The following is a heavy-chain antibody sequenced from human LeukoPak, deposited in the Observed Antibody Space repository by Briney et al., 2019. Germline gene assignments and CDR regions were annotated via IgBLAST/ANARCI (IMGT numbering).Heavy chain of an antibody. CDR1: GYTFTGYY. CDR3: ARTIVATSDYGDYYGWFDP. V-gene: IGHV1-2*06. CDR2: INPSSGGT. D-gene: IGHD4-17*01. Sequence: ASVKVSCKASGYTFTGYYMHWVRQAPGQGLEWMGRINPSSGGTNYAQKFQGRVTMTRDTSISTAYMELSRLRSDDTAVYYCARTIVATSDYGDYYGWFDPWGQGTLVTVSS. J-gene: IGHJ5*02.